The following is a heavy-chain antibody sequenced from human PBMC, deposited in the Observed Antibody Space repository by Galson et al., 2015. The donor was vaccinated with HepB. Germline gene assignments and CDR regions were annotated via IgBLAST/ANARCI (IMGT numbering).Heavy chain of an antibody. D-gene: IGHD3-16*02. CDR1: GYTFTNYG. J-gene: IGHJ4*02. CDR2: ISTYNDNT. Sequence: SVKVSCKASGYTFTNYGISWARQAPGQGLEWMGWISTYNDNTNYAQKLQGRVIMTTDTSTRTAYMELRSLRSDDTAMYYCVRGGRLGELSSFDYWGQGTLVTVSS. V-gene: IGHV1-18*01. CDR3: VRGGRLGELSSFDY.